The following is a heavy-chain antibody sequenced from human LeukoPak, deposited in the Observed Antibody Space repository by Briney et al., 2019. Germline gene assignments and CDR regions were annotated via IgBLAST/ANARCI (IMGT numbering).Heavy chain of an antibody. V-gene: IGHV4-34*01. D-gene: IGHD5-18*01. CDR2: INHSGST. CDR3: ASAQLWPSYFDY. CDR1: GGSFSGYY. Sequence: WETLSLTCAVYGGSFSGYYWSWIRQPPGKGLEWIGEINHSGSTNYNPSLKSRVTISVDTSKNKFSLKLSSVTAADTAVYYCASAQLWPSYFDYWGQGTLVTVSS. J-gene: IGHJ4*02.